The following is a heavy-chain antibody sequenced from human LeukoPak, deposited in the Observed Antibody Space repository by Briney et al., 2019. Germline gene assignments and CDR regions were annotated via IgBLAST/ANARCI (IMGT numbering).Heavy chain of an antibody. CDR3: ANGIAAAVDYFAY. J-gene: IGHJ4*02. CDR1: GFSFSSYA. Sequence: GGSLRLSCAASGFSFSSYAMYWVRQTPGKGLEWVSALSGGSGQTCYADSVKGRFTISRDNSKNTLYLQMNSLRAEDTAVYYCANGIAAAVDYFAYWAREPWSPSPQ. D-gene: IGHD6-13*01. V-gene: IGHV3-23*01. CDR2: LSGGSGQT.